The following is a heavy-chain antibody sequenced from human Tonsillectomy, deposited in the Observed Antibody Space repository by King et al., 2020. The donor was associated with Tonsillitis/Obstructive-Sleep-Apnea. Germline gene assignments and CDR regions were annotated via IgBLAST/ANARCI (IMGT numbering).Heavy chain of an antibody. V-gene: IGHV3-23*04. CDR3: AKDLFRQQNPTTSAYYYYYMDV. CDR1: GFTFSSYA. D-gene: IGHD2-21*01. CDR2: ISGSGGST. J-gene: IGHJ6*03. Sequence: VQLVESGGGLVQPGGSLRLSCAASGFTFSSYAMSWVRQAPGKGLEWVSAISGSGGSTYYADSVKGRFTISRDNSKNTLYLQMNSLRAEDTAVYYCAKDLFRQQNPTTSAYYYYYMDVWGKGTTVTVSS.